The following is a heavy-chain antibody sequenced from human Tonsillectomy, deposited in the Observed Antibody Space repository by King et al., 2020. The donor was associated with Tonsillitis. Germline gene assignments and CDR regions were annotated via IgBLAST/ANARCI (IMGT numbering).Heavy chain of an antibody. V-gene: IGHV1-46*01. Sequence: VQLVESGAEVKKPGASVKVSCKASGYTFTSYYMHWERQAPGQGLEWMGIINPSGGSTSYAQKFQGRVTMTRDTSTSTVYMELSSLRSEDTAVYYCARGWIQLWLSDHFDYWGQGTLVTVSS. D-gene: IGHD5-18*01. CDR3: ARGWIQLWLSDHFDY. CDR1: GYTFTSYY. J-gene: IGHJ4*02. CDR2: INPSGGST.